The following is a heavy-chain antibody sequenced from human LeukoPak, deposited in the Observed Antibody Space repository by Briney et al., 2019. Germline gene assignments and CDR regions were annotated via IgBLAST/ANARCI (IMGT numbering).Heavy chain of an antibody. J-gene: IGHJ4*02. CDR3: ARGRGYDSSGYYYDY. D-gene: IGHD3-22*01. Sequence: ASVKVSCKASGYTFTNYGISWVRQAPGQGLEWMGWISAYNGHTNYAQNLQGRVTMTRDMSTSTVYMELSSLRSEDTAVYYCARGRGYDSSGYYYDYWGQGTLVTVSS. CDR1: GYTFTNYG. CDR2: ISAYNGHT. V-gene: IGHV1-18*01.